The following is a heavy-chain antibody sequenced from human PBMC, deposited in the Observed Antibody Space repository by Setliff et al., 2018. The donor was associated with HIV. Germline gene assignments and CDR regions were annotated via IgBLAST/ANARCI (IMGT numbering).Heavy chain of an antibody. CDR1: SGPISNGGFY. CDR3: ARGIYRPWGGYSAFATDAFET. V-gene: IGHV4-31*03. CDR2: IYYSGGT. D-gene: IGHD5-12*01. Sequence: KTSETLSLTCTVSSGPISNGGFYWSWIGHHPGKGLEWIGYIYYSGGTYYSPSLKSRVSMSIDTFKNQFSLNLTSVTAADTAVYYCARGIYRPWGGYSAFATDAFETWGQGTLVTVSS. J-gene: IGHJ3*02.